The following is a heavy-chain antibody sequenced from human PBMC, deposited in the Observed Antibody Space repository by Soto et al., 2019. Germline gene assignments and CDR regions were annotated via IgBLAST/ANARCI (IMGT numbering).Heavy chain of an antibody. V-gene: IGHV1-69*17. D-gene: IGHD7-27*01. Sequence: QVQLVQSGAEVKRPGSSVKVSCESSGDTFNSYLISWVRQAPGQGLGWMGGIIPIIRVTHYAQRFQGRVTISALSSTGTAYMELTNLGFEDTALYYCARESLGAKGADHWGQGTLVTVSS. CDR3: ARESLGAKGADH. J-gene: IGHJ4*02. CDR2: IIPIIRVT. CDR1: GDTFNSYL.